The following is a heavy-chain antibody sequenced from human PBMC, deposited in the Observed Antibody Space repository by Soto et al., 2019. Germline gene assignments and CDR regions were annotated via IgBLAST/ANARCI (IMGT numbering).Heavy chain of an antibody. V-gene: IGHV4-59*11. Sequence: QVHLQGSGPGQVKPSETLSLTCTVSGGSISNHYLIWLRQPPGKGLEWIGYFSNSGTTKFNPALQSRVIISADTSKNQCSLKLNSVTASDTAVYFCGRDPYFGVVGVWCQGTSVTVSS. CDR1: GGSISNHY. D-gene: IGHD3-10*01. CDR2: FSNSGTT. CDR3: GRDPYFGVVGV. J-gene: IGHJ3*01.